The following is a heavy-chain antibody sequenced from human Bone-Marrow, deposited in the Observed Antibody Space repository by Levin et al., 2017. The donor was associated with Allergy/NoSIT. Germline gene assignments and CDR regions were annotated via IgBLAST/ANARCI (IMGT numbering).Heavy chain of an antibody. CDR3: AGYDTSAYHSPFDY. CDR2: ISGSGGNT. D-gene: IGHD3-22*01. V-gene: IGHV3-23*01. CDR1: GFIFSNYA. J-gene: IGHJ4*02. Sequence: ETLSLTCAASGFIFSNYAMNWVRQAPGKGLEWVSQISGSGGNTHYADSVKGRFTFSRDNSKNTLYLQMNSLRAEDTTVYYCAGYDTSAYHSPFDYWGQGTLVTVSS.